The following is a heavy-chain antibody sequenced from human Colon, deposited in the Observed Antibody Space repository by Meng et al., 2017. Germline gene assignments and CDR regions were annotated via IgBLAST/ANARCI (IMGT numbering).Heavy chain of an antibody. V-gene: IGHV4-4*07. CDR2: ISSSGTT. CDR1: GGSINGYY. CDR3: ARHPRINSGFSRLDY. J-gene: IGHJ4*02. Sequence: SETLSLTCTVSGGSINGYYWSWIRQTAGRGLEWIGRISSSGTTNYTPSLKSRVSMSLDTPKNQFSLKLTSVTAADTAVYYCARHPRINSGFSRLDYWGQGKLVTVSS. D-gene: IGHD3-22*01.